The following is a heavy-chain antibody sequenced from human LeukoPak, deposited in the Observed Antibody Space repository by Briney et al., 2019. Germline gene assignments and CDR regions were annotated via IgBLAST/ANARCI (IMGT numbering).Heavy chain of an antibody. Sequence: SETLSLTCTVSGGSISSSSHYWGWIRQPPGKGLEWIGSMYYSGSTYYNPSLKSRVTISGDTSKNQFSLKLSSVTAADTAVYYCARLSMLGYCSGGSCSLAMDVWGKGTTVTISS. D-gene: IGHD2-15*01. V-gene: IGHV4-39*01. CDR3: ARLSMLGYCSGGSCSLAMDV. J-gene: IGHJ6*04. CDR2: MYYSGST. CDR1: GGSISSSSHY.